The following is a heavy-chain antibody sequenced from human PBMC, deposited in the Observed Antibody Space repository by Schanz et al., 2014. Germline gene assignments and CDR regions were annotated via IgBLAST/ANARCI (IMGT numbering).Heavy chain of an antibody. Sequence: QEQLVESGGGLVKPGGSLRLSCAASGFTLSSYAMHWVRQAPGKGLEWVAVIWYDENNKYYADSVKGRFTMSRDNSKNTLYLQMNSLRAEDTAVYYCARANYRRKINFDYWGRGTLVTVSS. D-gene: IGHD3-10*01. CDR1: GFTLSSYA. J-gene: IGHJ4*02. V-gene: IGHV3-33*08. CDR2: IWYDENNK. CDR3: ARANYRRKINFDY.